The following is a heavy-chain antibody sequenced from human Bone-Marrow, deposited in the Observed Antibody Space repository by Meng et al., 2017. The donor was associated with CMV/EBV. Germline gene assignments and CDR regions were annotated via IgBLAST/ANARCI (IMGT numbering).Heavy chain of an antibody. CDR1: GYTFINFG. J-gene: IGHJ6*02. D-gene: IGHD3-3*01. V-gene: IGHV1-2*02. CDR3: VRDPRLDFITNFGVVNTEPAPTGDGMDV. CDR2: FSPDSGYT. Sequence: ASVKVSCKASGYTFINFGYSWVRQAPGQGLQWMGWFSPDSGYTNYAQKFQGRVTMTRDTSISTAYMELSRMRSGDRAVYYCVRDPRLDFITNFGVVNTEPAPTGDGMDVWGQGTTVTVSS.